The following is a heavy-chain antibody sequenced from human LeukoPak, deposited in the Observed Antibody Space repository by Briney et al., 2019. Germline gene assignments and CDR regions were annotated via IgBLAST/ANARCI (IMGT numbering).Heavy chain of an antibody. CDR1: GASINTYY. CDR2: VYTSGSP. V-gene: IGHV4-4*07. D-gene: IGHD2-15*01. CDR3: ARVGGPVPAALEDAFDL. Sequence: SETLSLTCNVSGASINTYYWSWIRQSAGGGLEFIGRVYTSGSPEYNPSLKSRVIMSADTSKNQFSLKLRSVTAADTALYYCARVGGPVPAALEDAFDLWGQGILVTVSS. J-gene: IGHJ3*01.